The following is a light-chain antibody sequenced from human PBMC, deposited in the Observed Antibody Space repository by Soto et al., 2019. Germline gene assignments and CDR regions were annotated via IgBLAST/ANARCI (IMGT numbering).Light chain of an antibody. J-gene: IGLJ3*02. Sequence: QSALTQPASVSGSPGQSITISCTGASSDVGDYKYVSWYQQHPGKAPKLMIFEVSNRPSGVSNRFSGSKSGNTASLTISGLQAEDEADYYCSSNTTNAPWVFGGGTKVTVL. V-gene: IGLV2-14*01. CDR1: SSDVGDYKY. CDR2: EVS. CDR3: SSNTTNAPWV.